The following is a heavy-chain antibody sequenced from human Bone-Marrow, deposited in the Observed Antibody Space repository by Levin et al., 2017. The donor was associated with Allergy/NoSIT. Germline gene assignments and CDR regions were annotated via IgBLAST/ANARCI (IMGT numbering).Heavy chain of an antibody. CDR2: ISSSGGNT. V-gene: IGHV3-23*01. CDR1: GFTFSSYA. J-gene: IGHJ3*01. Sequence: SCAASGFTFSSYAMSWLRQAPGKGPEWVSTISSSGGNTYYAESVKGRFTISRDNSKNTLYLQMDSLRAEDTAVYYCAKRPSASAMGDPFDLWGQGTMVTVSS. CDR3: AKRPSASAMGDPFDL. D-gene: IGHD2-8*01.